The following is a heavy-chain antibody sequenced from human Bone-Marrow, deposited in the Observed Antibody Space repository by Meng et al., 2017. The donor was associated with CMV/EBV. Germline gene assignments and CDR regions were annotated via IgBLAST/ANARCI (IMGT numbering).Heavy chain of an antibody. CDR2: IWYDGSNK. Sequence: GESLKISCAASGFTFSSYGMHWVRQAPGKGLEWVAVIWYDGSNKYYADSVKGRFTISRDNSKNTLYLQMNSLRAEDTAVYYCAKDRRRLPAPRHNDYGMDVWGQGTTATVSS. J-gene: IGHJ6*01. V-gene: IGHV3-33*06. D-gene: IGHD2-15*01. CDR3: AKDRRRLPAPRHNDYGMDV. CDR1: GFTFSSYG.